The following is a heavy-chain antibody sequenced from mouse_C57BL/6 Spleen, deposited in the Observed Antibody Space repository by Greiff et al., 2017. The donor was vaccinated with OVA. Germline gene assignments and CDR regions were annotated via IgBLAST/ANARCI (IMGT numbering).Heavy chain of an antibody. D-gene: IGHD2-12*01. Sequence: VQLKESGPGLVKPSQSLSLTCSVTGYSITSGYYWNWIRQFPGNKLEWMGYISYNGSNNYNPSLKNRISITRDTSKNQFFLKLNSVTTEDTATYYCASDYEGVWFAYWGQGTLVTVSA. CDR3: ASDYEGVWFAY. V-gene: IGHV3-6*01. CDR1: GYSITSGYY. CDR2: ISYNGSN. J-gene: IGHJ3*01.